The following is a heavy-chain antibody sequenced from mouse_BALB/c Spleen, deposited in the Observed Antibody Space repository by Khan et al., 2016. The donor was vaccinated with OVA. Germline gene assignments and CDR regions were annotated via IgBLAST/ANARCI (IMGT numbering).Heavy chain of an antibody. Sequence: EVELVESGGCLVKPGGSLKLSCAASGFTFSNYGVSWVRQTPEKRLEWVASISSGDTTYYPDSVKGRFTISRDNARNILYLQMSSLRSEDTSMYYCARDYWFAYWGQGTLVTVSA. CDR3: ARDYWFAY. V-gene: IGHV5-6-5*01. J-gene: IGHJ3*01. CDR1: GFTFSNYG. CDR2: ISSGDTT.